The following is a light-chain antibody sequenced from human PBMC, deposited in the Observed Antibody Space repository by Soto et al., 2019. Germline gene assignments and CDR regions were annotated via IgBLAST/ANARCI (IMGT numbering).Light chain of an antibody. CDR2: EGS. CDR1: SNDVGGYNL. V-gene: IGLV2-23*01. CDR3: CSYAGSSTVV. Sequence: QSALTQPASASGSPGQSITISCTGTSNDVGGYNLVSWYQQHPGKAPKLMIYEGSQRPSGVSNRFSGSKSGNTASLTISGLQAEDEADYYCCSYAGSSTVVFGGGTKLTVL. J-gene: IGLJ2*01.